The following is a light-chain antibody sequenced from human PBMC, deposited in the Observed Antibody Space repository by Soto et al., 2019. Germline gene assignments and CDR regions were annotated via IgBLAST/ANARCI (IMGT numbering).Light chain of an antibody. CDR2: KAS. V-gene: IGKV1-5*03. CDR3: KQYNSYPQT. J-gene: IGKJ1*01. CDR1: QGISSC. Sequence: DIHVTKLPATWPTFIGYSVTLTCRGSQGISSCLAWYQQKPGKAPKLLIYKASSLKSGVPSRFSGSGSGTEFTLTISSLQLDDFATYYCKQYNSYPQTVGQGTNVEIK.